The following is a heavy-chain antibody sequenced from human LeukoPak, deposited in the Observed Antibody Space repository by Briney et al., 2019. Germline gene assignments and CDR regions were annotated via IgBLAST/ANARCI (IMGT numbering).Heavy chain of an antibody. J-gene: IGHJ3*02. CDR3: ASLKRIGYCSSTSCPPDAFDI. CDR1: GFTFSNYL. Sequence: PGRSLRLSCAASGFTFSNYLMYWVRQAPGKGLEWVAVISSDGTNRYYADSVKGRFTISRDNSKNTLYLQMNSLRAEDTAVYYCASLKRIGYCSSTSCPPDAFDIWGQGTMVTVSS. D-gene: IGHD2-2*01. CDR2: ISSDGTNR. V-gene: IGHV3-30-3*01.